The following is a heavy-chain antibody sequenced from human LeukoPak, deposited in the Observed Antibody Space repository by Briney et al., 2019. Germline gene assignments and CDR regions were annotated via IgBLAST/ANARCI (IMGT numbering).Heavy chain of an antibody. J-gene: IGHJ6*02. CDR1: GFTFSSYG. CDR3: AKDQSIAAALRGYGMDV. V-gene: IGHV3-30*18. Sequence: QSGGSLRLSCAASGFTFSSYGMHWVRQAPGKGLEWVAVISYDGSNKYYADSVKGRFTISRDNSKNTLYLQMNSLRAEDTAVYYCAKDQSIAAALRGYGMDVWGQGTTVTVSS. CDR2: ISYDGSNK. D-gene: IGHD6-13*01.